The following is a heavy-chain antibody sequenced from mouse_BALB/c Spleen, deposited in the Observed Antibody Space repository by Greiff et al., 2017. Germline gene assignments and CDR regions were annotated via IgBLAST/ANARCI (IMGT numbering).Heavy chain of an antibody. D-gene: IGHD2-4*01. Sequence: QVHVKQSGAELVRPGTSVKMSCKAAGYTFTNYWIGWVKQRPGHGLEWIGDIYPGGGYTNYNEKFKGKATLTADTSSSTAYMQLSSLTSEDSAIYYCARGGEIYYDYDGSYWGQGTTLTVSS. CDR3: ARGGEIYYDYDGSY. V-gene: IGHV1-63*02. J-gene: IGHJ2*01. CDR1: GYTFTNYW. CDR2: IYPGGGYT.